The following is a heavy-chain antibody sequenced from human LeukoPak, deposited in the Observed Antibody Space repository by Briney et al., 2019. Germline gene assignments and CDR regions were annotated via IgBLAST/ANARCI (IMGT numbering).Heavy chain of an antibody. V-gene: IGHV1-69*05. J-gene: IGHJ4*02. CDR1: GGTFSSYA. Sequence: GASVKVSCKASGGTFSSYAISWVRQAPGQGLEWMGGIIPIFGTANYAQKFQGRVTITTDESTSTAYMELSSLRSDDTAVYYCARDKQLPPDYWGQGTLVTVSS. D-gene: IGHD6-13*01. CDR2: IIPIFGTA. CDR3: ARDKQLPPDY.